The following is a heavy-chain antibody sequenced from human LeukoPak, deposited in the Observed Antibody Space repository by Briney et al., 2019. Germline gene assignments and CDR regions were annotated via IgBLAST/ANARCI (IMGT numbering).Heavy chain of an antibody. Sequence: GGSLRLSCAASGFTFSSYWMHWVRQAPGKGLVWVSRIHSDGSTTSYADSVKGRFTISRDNAKNSLYLQMNSLRAADTAVYYCARDKGTSYLSSFDYWGQGTLVTVSS. CDR2: IHSDGSTT. CDR3: ARDKGTSYLSSFDY. CDR1: GFTFSSYW. V-gene: IGHV3-74*01. J-gene: IGHJ4*02. D-gene: IGHD6-6*01.